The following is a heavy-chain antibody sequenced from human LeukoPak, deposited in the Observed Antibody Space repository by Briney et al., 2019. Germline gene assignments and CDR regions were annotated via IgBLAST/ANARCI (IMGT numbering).Heavy chain of an antibody. V-gene: IGHV1-69*04. Sequence: GASVKVSCKASGYTFTSYGISWVRQAPGQGLEWMGRIIPIIGIKNYAQKFQGRVSITADNSTSTAYMELSSLRSEDTAVYYCARGLRITMVRGGTTNYYYGMDVWGQGTTVTVSS. CDR1: GYTFTSYG. J-gene: IGHJ6*02. CDR2: IIPIIGIK. CDR3: ARGLRITMVRGGTTNYYYGMDV. D-gene: IGHD3-10*01.